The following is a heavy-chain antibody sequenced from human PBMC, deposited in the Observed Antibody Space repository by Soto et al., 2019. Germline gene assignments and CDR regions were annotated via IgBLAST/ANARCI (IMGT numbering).Heavy chain of an antibody. CDR2: ISYDGSNK. J-gene: IGHJ3*02. D-gene: IGHD3-16*02. CDR3: ARGGYDYVWGSYRIDAFDI. V-gene: IGHV3-30-3*01. CDR1: GFTFSSYA. Sequence: QVQLVESGGGVVQPGRSLRLSCAASGFTFSSYAMHWVRQAPGKGLEWVAVISYDGSNKYYADSVKGRFTISRDNSKNTLYLKMNSLRAEDTAVYYCARGGYDYVWGSYRIDAFDIWGQGTMVTVSS.